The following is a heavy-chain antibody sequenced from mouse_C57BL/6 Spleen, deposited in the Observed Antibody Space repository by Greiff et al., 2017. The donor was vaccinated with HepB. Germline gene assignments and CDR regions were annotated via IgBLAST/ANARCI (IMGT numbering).Heavy chain of an antibody. CDR1: GYTFTSYW. V-gene: IGHV1-72*01. CDR3: ARAKMYDYDGGWFAY. J-gene: IGHJ3*01. Sequence: QVQLQQPGAELVKPGASVKLSCKASGYTFTSYWMHWVKQRPGRGLEWIGRIDPNSGGTKYNEKFKSKATLTVDKPSSTAYMQLSSLTSEDSAGYDGARAKMYDYDGGWFAYWGQGTLVTVSA. CDR2: IDPNSGGT. D-gene: IGHD2-4*01.